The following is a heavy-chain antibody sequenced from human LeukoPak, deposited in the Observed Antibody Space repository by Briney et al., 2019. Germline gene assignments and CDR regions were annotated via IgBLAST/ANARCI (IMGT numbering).Heavy chain of an antibody. CDR3: ARGYRGGDY. Sequence: GASVKVSCKASGYSFSDYYMHWVRLAPGQGLEWMGWLNPHSGGTNYAQSFQGRVTMTRDTSISTAYMELERLRSDDTAVYYCARGYRGGDYWGQGTLVTVSS. D-gene: IGHD5-12*01. CDR2: LNPHSGGT. J-gene: IGHJ4*02. CDR1: GYSFSDYY. V-gene: IGHV1-2*02.